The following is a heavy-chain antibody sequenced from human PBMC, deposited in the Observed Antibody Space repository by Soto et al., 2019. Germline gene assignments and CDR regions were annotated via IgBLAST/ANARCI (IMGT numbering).Heavy chain of an antibody. Sequence: QVQLVQSGAEVKKPGSSVKFSCKASGGTFSSYTLAWVRQAPGQGPEWMGEIIPIFGTTNYVQKFQGRVTITADVSTNTAYTELSSLRSEATAMYYCARDSIAASGTDYWGQGTLVTVSS. J-gene: IGHJ4*02. CDR2: IIPIFGTT. CDR1: GGTFSSYT. V-gene: IGHV1-69*01. CDR3: ARDSIAASGTDY. D-gene: IGHD6-13*01.